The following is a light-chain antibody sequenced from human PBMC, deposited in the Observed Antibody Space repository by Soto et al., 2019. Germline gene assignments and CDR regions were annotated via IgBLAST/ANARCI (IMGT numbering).Light chain of an antibody. CDR2: EVN. Sequence: QSALTQPASLSGSPGQSITISCTGTSSDVGNYDSVSWYQQHPGKAPKLLIYEVNIRPSGVSSRFSGSKSGNTASLSISGLQAEDEADYYRSSYTSISTVEFGGGTKLTVL. CDR3: SSYTSISTVE. J-gene: IGLJ2*01. V-gene: IGLV2-14*01. CDR1: SSDVGNYDS.